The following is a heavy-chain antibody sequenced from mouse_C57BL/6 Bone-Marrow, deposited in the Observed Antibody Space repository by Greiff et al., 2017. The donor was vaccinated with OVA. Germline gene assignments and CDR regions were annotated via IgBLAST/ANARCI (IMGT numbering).Heavy chain of an antibody. J-gene: IGHJ3*01. CDR2: ISTYYGDA. Sequence: VQLQQSGPELVRPGVSVKISCKGSGYTFTDYAMHWVKQSHAKSLEWIGVISTYYGDASYNQKFKGKATMTVDKSSSTAYMELARLTSEDSAVYYCARWLLRGTWFAYWGQGTLVTVSA. CDR3: ARWLLRGTWFAY. D-gene: IGHD2-3*01. V-gene: IGHV1-67*01. CDR1: GYTFTDYA.